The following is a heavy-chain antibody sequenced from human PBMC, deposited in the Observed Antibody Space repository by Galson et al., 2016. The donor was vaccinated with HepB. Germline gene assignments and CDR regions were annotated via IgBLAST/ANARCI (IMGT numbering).Heavy chain of an antibody. CDR1: GFTFSSHG. CDR2: IWYDGSNK. Sequence: SLRLSCAASGFTFSSHGMHWVRQAPGKGLEWVAVIWYDGSNKYYADSVKGRFTLSRDNSKNTLYLEMNSLRGEDTAVYYCAREQGFNYGMDVWGQGTTVTVSS. V-gene: IGHV3-33*01. CDR3: AREQGFNYGMDV. J-gene: IGHJ6*02.